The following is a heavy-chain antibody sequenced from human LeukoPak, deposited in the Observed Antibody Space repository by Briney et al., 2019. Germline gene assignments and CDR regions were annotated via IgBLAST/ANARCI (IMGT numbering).Heavy chain of an antibody. Sequence: ASVKVSCKASGYTFTGYYMHWVRQAPGQGLEWMGRINPNSGGTNYAQEFQVRVTMTRDTSISTAYMELSRLRSDDTAVYYCARVLRITMVRGADTFDYWGQGTLVTVSS. D-gene: IGHD3-10*01. J-gene: IGHJ4*02. V-gene: IGHV1-2*06. CDR3: ARVLRITMVRGADTFDY. CDR2: INPNSGGT. CDR1: GYTFTGYY.